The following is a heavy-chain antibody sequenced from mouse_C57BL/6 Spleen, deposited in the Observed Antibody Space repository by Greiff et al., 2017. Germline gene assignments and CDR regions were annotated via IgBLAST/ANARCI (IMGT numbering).Heavy chain of an antibody. CDR1: GYTFTDHT. CDR2: IYPRDGST. D-gene: IGHD2-5*01. CDR3: ARSKPPYRNVWYFGV. Sequence: QVQLQESDAELVKPGASVKISCKASGYTFTDHTIPWMKQRPEQGLEWIGYIYPRDGSTKYNEKFKGKATLTAAKSSSTAYMQLNSLTSEDSAVYFCARSKPPYRNVWYFGVWGTGTTVTVSS. J-gene: IGHJ1*03. V-gene: IGHV1-78*01.